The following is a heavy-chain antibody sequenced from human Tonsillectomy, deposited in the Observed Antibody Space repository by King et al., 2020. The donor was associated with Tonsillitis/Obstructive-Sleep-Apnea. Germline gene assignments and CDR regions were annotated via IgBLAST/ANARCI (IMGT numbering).Heavy chain of an antibody. CDR3: ARSDYGGGHSDY. J-gene: IGHJ4*02. Sequence: VQLQQSGPGLVKPSQTLSLPCAISGDSVSSNSAAWNWSRQSPSRDLGWLGRTYYRSKWYYDYDVSVISRITINPDNSKNQFSPQLNSVTPENTAVYYCARSDYGGGHSDYWGQGTLVTVSS. V-gene: IGHV6-1*01. CDR1: GDSVSSNSAA. CDR2: TYYRSKWYY. D-gene: IGHD4-23*01.